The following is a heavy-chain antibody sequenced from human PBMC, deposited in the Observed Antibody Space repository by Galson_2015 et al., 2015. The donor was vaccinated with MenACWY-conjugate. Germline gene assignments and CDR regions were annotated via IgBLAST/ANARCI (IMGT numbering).Heavy chain of an antibody. V-gene: IGHV3-7*03. CDR2: IKQDGSEK. Sequence: SLRLSCAGSGITFSNYWMNWLRQAPGKGLEWVGSIKQDGSEKNYVDSVKGRFTFSRDNAKNSLYLQMNSLRAEDTAVYYCARDVAVGGFDYWGQGTRVTVSS. CDR3: ARDVAVGGFDY. CDR1: GITFSNYW. D-gene: IGHD6-19*01. J-gene: IGHJ4*02.